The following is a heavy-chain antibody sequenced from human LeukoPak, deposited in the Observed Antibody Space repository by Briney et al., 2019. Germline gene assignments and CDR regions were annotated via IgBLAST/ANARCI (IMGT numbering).Heavy chain of an antibody. D-gene: IGHD6-13*01. CDR1: GFNVSNNY. V-gene: IGHV3-66*02. CDR2: IYGADTA. CDR3: VTSTGQQFIPYDY. Sequence: GGSLRLSCAASGFNVSNNYMTWIRQAPGKGLEWVSLIYGADTAYYSESVRGRFMISRDNLKNTLFLQMNSLRVEDTAVYYCVTSTGQQFIPYDYWGQGAHVTVSS. J-gene: IGHJ4*02.